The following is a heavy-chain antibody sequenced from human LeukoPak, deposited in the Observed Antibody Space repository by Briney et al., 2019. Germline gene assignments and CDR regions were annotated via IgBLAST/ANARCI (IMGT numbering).Heavy chain of an antibody. D-gene: IGHD6-19*01. Sequence: GGSLRLSCAASGFTFSNAWMSWVRQAPGKGLEWVGRIKSKTDGGTTDYAAPVKGRFTISRDDSKNTLYLQMNSLRAEDTALYYCATPIAVAGNDDAFDIWGQGTMVTVSS. CDR3: ATPIAVAGNDDAFDI. V-gene: IGHV3-15*05. J-gene: IGHJ3*02. CDR2: IKSKTDGGTT. CDR1: GFTFSNAW.